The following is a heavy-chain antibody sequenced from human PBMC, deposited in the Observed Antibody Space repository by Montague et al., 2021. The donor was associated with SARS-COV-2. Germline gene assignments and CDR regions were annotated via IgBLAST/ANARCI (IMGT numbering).Heavy chain of an antibody. D-gene: IGHD2-21*02. J-gene: IGHJ2*01. V-gene: IGHV4-31*03. Sequence: TLSLTCNVSGGSITSGAYYWSWIRQHPGKGLEWIGYIYYSGRTFLNPSLKSRVTISVDTSNNRFSLKVTSVTAAGTAVYYCAREWGRGGDRYWYFDLWGRGTLVTVSS. CDR2: IYYSGRT. CDR3: AREWGRGGDRYWYFDL. CDR1: GGSITSGAYY.